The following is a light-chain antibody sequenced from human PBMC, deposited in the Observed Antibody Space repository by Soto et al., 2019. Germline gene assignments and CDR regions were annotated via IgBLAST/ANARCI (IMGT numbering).Light chain of an antibody. CDR2: GAS. CDR3: QQYGSSPGYT. Sequence: EIVLTQSPGTLSLSPGERATLSCRASQSVSSSYLAWYQQKPGQAPRLLIYGASSRATGIPDRFSGSGSGTDFPLTISRLEPEDFAVYYCQQYGSSPGYTFGQGPKLEIK. J-gene: IGKJ2*01. CDR1: QSVSSSY. V-gene: IGKV3-20*01.